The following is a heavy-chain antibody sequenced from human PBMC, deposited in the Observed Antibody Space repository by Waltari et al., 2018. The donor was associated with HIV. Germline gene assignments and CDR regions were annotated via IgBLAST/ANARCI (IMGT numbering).Heavy chain of an antibody. CDR2: IKRDGSEK. CDR3: AGRSPARRLNWFDP. Sequence: EVQLVESGGGLVQPGGSLRLSCAASGFTFSCYWMSWVRQSPGKGLEWVANIKRDGSEKYYVDSMKGRFTISRDNAKNSLYLQINSLRAEDTAVYYCAGRSPARRLNWFDPWGQGTLVIVSS. V-gene: IGHV3-7*01. J-gene: IGHJ5*02. CDR1: GFTFSCYW. D-gene: IGHD2-8*01.